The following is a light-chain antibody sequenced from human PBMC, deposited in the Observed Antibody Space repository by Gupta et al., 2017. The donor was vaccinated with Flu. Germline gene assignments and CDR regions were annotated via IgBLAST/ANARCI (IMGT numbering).Light chain of an antibody. CDR3: SSYAGTSKYV. J-gene: IGLJ1*01. CDR1: SSDVGGYNY. CDR2: EVS. Sequence: QSALTQPPSASGSPGQSATISCTGTSSDVGGYNYVSWYQQHPGKAPKLMIYEVSKRPSGVPDRFSGSKSGNTASLTVSGLQAEDEADYYCSSYAGTSKYVFGTGTKLTVL. V-gene: IGLV2-8*01.